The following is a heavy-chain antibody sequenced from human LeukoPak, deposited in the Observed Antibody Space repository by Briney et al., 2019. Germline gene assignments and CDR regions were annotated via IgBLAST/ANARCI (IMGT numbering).Heavy chain of an antibody. CDR3: ASSFRGQWLVRFDY. Sequence: SETLSLTCTVSGVSISSYYWSWIRQPPGKGLEWIGNIYYSGSTNYNPSLKSRVTISVDTSKNQFSLKLSSVTAADTAVYYCASSFRGQWLVRFDYWGQGTLVTVSS. D-gene: IGHD6-19*01. J-gene: IGHJ4*02. CDR1: GVSISSYY. CDR2: IYYSGST. V-gene: IGHV4-59*08.